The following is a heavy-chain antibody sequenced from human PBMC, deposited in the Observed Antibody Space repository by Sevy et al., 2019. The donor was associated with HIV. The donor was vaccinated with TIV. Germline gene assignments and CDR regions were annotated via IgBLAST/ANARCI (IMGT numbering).Heavy chain of an antibody. CDR2: INAGNGNT. CDR3: ARDGGIVVVVSYYYYGMDV. CDR1: GYTFTSYA. J-gene: IGHJ6*02. D-gene: IGHD2-15*01. Sequence: ASVKVSCKASGYTFTSYAMHWVRQAPGQRLEWMGWINAGNGNTKYSQKFQGRVTITRDTSASTAYMELSSLRSEDTAVYYCARDGGIVVVVSYYYYGMDVWGQWTTVTVSS. V-gene: IGHV1-3*01.